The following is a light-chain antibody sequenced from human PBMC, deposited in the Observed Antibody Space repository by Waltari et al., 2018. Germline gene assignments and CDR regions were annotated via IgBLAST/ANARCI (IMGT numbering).Light chain of an antibody. CDR3: QQNSNWPLT. CDR2: GAY. V-gene: IGKV3D-15*01. CDR1: QGVICS. J-gene: IGKJ3*01. Sequence: EIVMTHSPATLSLSPVERVTFSCSASQGVICSLACYQQKPGQAPRLLIYGAYSRATGIPDRFSGSGSGTEFTLTISSLEPEDVAVYYCQQNSNWPLTFGPGTKLDIK.